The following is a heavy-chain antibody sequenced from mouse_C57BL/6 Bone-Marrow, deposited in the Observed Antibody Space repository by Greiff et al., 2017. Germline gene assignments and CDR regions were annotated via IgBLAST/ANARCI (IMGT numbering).Heavy chain of an antibody. CDR3: ARYDYDGYAMDY. Sequence: DVQLVESGGGLVQPGGSLKLSCAASGFTFSDYGMAWVRQAPRKGPEWVAFISNLAYSIYYADTVTGRFTISRENAKNTLYLEMRSLRSEDTAMYYCARYDYDGYAMDYWGQGTSVTVSS. CDR2: ISNLAYSI. V-gene: IGHV5-15*01. D-gene: IGHD2-4*01. CDR1: GFTFSDYG. J-gene: IGHJ4*01.